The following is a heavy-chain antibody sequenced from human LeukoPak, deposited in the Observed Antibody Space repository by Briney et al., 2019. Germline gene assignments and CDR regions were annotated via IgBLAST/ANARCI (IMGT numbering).Heavy chain of an antibody. CDR1: GGSISSSSYY. D-gene: IGHD6-25*01. CDR3: ARGMYTSAWAYAFDI. CDR2: IYYSGST. J-gene: IGHJ3*02. V-gene: IGHV4-61*05. Sequence: SETLSLTCTVSGGSISSSSYYWGWIRQPPGKGLEWIGYIYYSGSTNNNPSLKSRVTISVDTSKNQFSLKLSSVTTADTAVYYCARGMYTSAWAYAFDIWGQGTVVTVSS.